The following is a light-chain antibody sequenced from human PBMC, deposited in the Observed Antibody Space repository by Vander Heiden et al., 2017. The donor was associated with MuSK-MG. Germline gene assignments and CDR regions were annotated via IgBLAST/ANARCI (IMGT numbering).Light chain of an antibody. Sequence: PGQRVTISCSGSSSNIGSNTVNWYQQLPGTAPKLLIYSNNQRPSGVPDRFSGSKSGTSASLAISGLQSEDEADYDCAAWDDSLNGVVFGGGTKLT. J-gene: IGLJ2*01. CDR1: SSNIGSNT. CDR2: SNN. V-gene: IGLV1-44*01. CDR3: AAWDDSLNGVV.